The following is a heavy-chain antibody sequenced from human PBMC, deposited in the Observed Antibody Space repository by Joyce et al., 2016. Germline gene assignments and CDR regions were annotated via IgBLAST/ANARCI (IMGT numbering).Heavy chain of an antibody. CDR2: IIPFFEAA. D-gene: IGHD1-14*01. CDR1: GGDFSNYT. Sequence: QVLLVQSGAAVKRPGSSLRVSCKSSGGDFSNYTVNWVRQAPGQRLEWMGGIIPFFEAAKYAEDFQVRVTLTADQSTRTAYLGLSSLTSADTAVYYCARGGTSSDHYFVCTLDVWGPGTTVIVSS. J-gene: IGHJ6*02. V-gene: IGHV1-69*12. CDR3: ARGGTSSDHYFVCTLDV.